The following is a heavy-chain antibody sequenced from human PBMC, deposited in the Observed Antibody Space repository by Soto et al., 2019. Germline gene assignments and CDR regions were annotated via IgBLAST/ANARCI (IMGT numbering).Heavy chain of an antibody. CDR3: ARGGSDYDLAY. CDR1: GFTVSSKY. CDR2: IQSGGPT. J-gene: IGHJ4*02. D-gene: IGHD4-17*01. V-gene: IGHV3-66*01. Sequence: GGSLRLSCAASGFTVSSKYMSWVRQAPGKGLEWVSLIQSGGPTYYADSVKGRFTISRDTSENTLHLQMNSLRAEDTAVYYCARGGSDYDLAYWGQGTLVTVSS.